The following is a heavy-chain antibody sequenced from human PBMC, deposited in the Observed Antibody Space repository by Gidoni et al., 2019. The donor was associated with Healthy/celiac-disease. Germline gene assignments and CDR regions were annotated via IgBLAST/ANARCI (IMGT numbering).Heavy chain of an antibody. CDR3: ARAPHYYDSSGYSSYDAFDI. V-gene: IGHV3-53*01. CDR1: GFTASRNY. Sequence: EVQLVESGGGLIQPGGSLRRSCADSGFTASRNYMSWVRQAPGKGLEWVSVIYSGGSTYYADSVKGRFTISRDNSKNTLYLQMNSLRAEDTAVYYCARAPHYYDSSGYSSYDAFDIWGQGTMVTVSS. CDR2: IYSGGST. J-gene: IGHJ3*02. D-gene: IGHD3-22*01.